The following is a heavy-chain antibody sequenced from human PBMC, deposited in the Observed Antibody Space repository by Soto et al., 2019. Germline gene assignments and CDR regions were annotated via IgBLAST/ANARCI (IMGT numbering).Heavy chain of an antibody. J-gene: IGHJ4*02. D-gene: IGHD3-3*01. Sequence: QVQLQESGPGLVKPSGTLSLTCAVSGGSISSSYWWNWVRQTPRGGLEWIGKIYHGGTTNYNPSLKNRVKISVDKSKNQFSLKLTSVTAADTAVYYCVSSLNYDFWRDGGRHFYFDYWGRGILATVSS. CDR1: GGSISSSYW. CDR2: IYHGGTT. CDR3: VSSLNYDFWRDGGRHFYFDY. V-gene: IGHV4-4*02.